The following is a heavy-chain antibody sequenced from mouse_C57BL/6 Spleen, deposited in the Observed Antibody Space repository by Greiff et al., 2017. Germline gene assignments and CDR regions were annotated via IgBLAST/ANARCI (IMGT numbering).Heavy chain of an antibody. CDR1: GFTFRDYY. Sequence: EVQVVESEGGLVQPGSSMKLSCTASGFTFRDYYMAWVRQVPEKGLEWVANINYDGSSTYYLDSLKSRFIISRDNAKNILYLQMRSLKSEDTATYYCAREGYYSNYDYWGQGTTLTVSS. J-gene: IGHJ2*01. D-gene: IGHD2-5*01. CDR2: INYDGSST. V-gene: IGHV5-16*01. CDR3: AREGYYSNYDY.